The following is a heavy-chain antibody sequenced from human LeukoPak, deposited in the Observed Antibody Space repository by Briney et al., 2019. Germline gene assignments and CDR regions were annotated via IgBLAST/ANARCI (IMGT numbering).Heavy chain of an antibody. D-gene: IGHD6-13*01. CDR3: ATAISSSWFNFDY. J-gene: IGHJ4*02. V-gene: IGHV3-53*01. CDR2: IYSGGST. CDR1: GFTVSSNY. Sequence: GGSLRLSCAASGFTVSSNYMSWVRQAPGKGLEWVSVIYSGGSTYYADSVKGRFTISRDNSKNTLYLQMNSLRAEDTAVYYCATAISSSWFNFDYWGQGTLVTVSS.